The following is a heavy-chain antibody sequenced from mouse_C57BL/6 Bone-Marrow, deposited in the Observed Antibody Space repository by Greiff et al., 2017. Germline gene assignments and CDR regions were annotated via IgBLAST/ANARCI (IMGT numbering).Heavy chain of an antibody. CDR1: GYTFTSYW. J-gene: IGHJ3*01. CDR3: ARFEGAY. Sequence: QVQLQQPGAELVKPGASVKLSCKASGYTFTSYWMQWVKQRPGQGLEWIGEIDPSDSYTNYNQKFKGKATLTVDTSSSTAYMQRSSLTSEDAAVYYCARFEGAYWGRGTLVTVSA. V-gene: IGHV1-50*01. CDR2: IDPSDSYT.